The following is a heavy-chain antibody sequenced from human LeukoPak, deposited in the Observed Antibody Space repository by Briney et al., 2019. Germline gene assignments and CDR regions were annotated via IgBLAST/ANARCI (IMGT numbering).Heavy chain of an antibody. V-gene: IGHV4-38-2*02. Sequence: PSETLSLTCTVSGYSISNGYNWGWVRQPPGKGLECIGSISHTGSTYYNPSLESRVTISLDTSNNQFSLELSSVTAADTAVCYCARTYINFSNYFDPWGQGSLVTVSS. D-gene: IGHD4-11*01. J-gene: IGHJ5*02. CDR3: ARTYINFSNYFDP. CDR2: ISHTGST. CDR1: GYSISNGYN.